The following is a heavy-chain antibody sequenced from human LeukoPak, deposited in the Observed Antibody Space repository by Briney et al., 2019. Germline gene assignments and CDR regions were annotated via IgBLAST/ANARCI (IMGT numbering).Heavy chain of an antibody. CDR3: AKDLAYRSGWFLGAFDV. Sequence: GGSLRLSCAASGFTFSNYAMSWVRQAPGEGLGWVSGISGSAGSTYYADSVKGRFSISRDNSKNTVYLQMNRLRAEDTAAYYCAKDLAYRSGWFLGAFDVWGQGSMVTVSS. J-gene: IGHJ3*01. CDR2: ISGSAGST. V-gene: IGHV3-23*01. CDR1: GFTFSNYA. D-gene: IGHD6-19*01.